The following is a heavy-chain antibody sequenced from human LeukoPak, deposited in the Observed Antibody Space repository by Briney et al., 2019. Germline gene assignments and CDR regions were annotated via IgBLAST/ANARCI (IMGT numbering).Heavy chain of an antibody. D-gene: IGHD3-9*01. CDR1: GYTFTGYY. CDR2: INPNSGGT. Sequence: ASVNVSCKASGYTFTGYYMHWVRQAPGQGLEWLGWINPNSGGTHYSQKFQGRVTMTRDTSISTAYMELSRLRSDDTAVYYCARDRHDILTGYYNWFDPWGQGTLVTVSS. V-gene: IGHV1-2*02. CDR3: ARDRHDILTGYYNWFDP. J-gene: IGHJ5*02.